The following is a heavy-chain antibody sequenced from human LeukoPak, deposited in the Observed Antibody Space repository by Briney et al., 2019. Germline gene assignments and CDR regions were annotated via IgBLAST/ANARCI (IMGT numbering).Heavy chain of an antibody. CDR1: GYTFTGYY. CDR3: ARNLWFGESSDAFDM. V-gene: IGHV1-18*04. D-gene: IGHD3-10*01. CDR2: ISAYNGNT. Sequence: ASVKVSCKASGYTFTGYYMHWVRQAPGQGLEWMGWISAYNGNTNYAQKLQGRVTMTTDTSTSTAYMELRSLRSDDTAVYYCARNLWFGESSDAFDMWGQGTMVTVSS. J-gene: IGHJ3*02.